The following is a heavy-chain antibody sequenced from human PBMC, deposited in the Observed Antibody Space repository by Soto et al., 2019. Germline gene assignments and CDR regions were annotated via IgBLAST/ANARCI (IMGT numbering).Heavy chain of an antibody. J-gene: IGHJ4*02. Sequence: EVQVVESGGGLVQPGGSLRLSCAASGFTFSSYSMNWVRQAPGKGLEWVSYISSSSSTKFYADSVKGRFTLSRDNARNSLYLQMNILRAEDTSVYYCARAIDGGGQGTLVTVSS. D-gene: IGHD2-15*01. CDR2: ISSSSSTK. V-gene: IGHV3-48*01. CDR3: ARAIDG. CDR1: GFTFSSYS.